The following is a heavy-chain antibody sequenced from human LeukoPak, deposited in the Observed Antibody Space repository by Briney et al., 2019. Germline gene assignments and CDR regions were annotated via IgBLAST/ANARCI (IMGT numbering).Heavy chain of an antibody. CDR1: GYTFTSYA. D-gene: IGHD3-22*01. CDR2: INAGNGNT. V-gene: IGHV1-3*01. Sequence: ASVKVSCKASGYTFTSYAMHWVRQAPGQRLEWMGWINAGNGNTKYSQKFQGRVTITRDTSASTAYMELSSLRSEDTAVYYCARASYDSSGYLYYYYGMDVWGQGTTVTVSS. J-gene: IGHJ6*02. CDR3: ARASYDSSGYLYYYYGMDV.